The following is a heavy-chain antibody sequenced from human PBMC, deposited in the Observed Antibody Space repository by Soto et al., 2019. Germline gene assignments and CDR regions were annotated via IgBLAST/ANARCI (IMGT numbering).Heavy chain of an antibody. Sequence: ASVKVSCKASGYTFSSYDINWVRQAPGQGLEWMGWVNPDSGNTDYAQKFQGRVTMTRDFFKNTAYMELSSLRSEDTAVYYCATDRRDILTGYLRGGMDVWG. CDR1: GYTFSSYD. CDR2: VNPDSGNT. J-gene: IGHJ6*02. CDR3: ATDRRDILTGYLRGGMDV. V-gene: IGHV1-8*01. D-gene: IGHD3-9*01.